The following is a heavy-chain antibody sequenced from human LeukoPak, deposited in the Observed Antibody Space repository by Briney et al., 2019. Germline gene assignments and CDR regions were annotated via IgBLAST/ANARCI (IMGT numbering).Heavy chain of an antibody. CDR3: TTQRYCSGGSCSDY. Sequence: GGSLRLSCAASGFTFSNAWMSWVRQAPGKGLEWVGRIKSKTDGGTTDYATPVKGRFTISRDDSKNTLYLQMNSLKTEDTAVYYCTTQRYCSGGSCSDYWGQGTLVTVSS. CDR2: IKSKTDGGTT. J-gene: IGHJ4*02. D-gene: IGHD2-15*01. V-gene: IGHV3-15*01. CDR1: GFTFSNAW.